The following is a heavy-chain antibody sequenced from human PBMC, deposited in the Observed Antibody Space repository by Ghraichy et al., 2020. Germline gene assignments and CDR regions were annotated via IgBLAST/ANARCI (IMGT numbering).Heavy chain of an antibody. CDR3: ARGVEEWEPIDY. V-gene: IGHV4-34*01. D-gene: IGHD1-26*01. CDR2: INHSGST. J-gene: IGHJ4*02. Sequence: SETLSLTCAVYGGSFSGYYWSWIRQPPGKGLEWIGEINHSGSTNYNPSLKSRVTISVDTSKNQFSLKLSSVTAADTAVYYCARGVEEWEPIDYWGQGTLVTVSS. CDR1: GGSFSGYY.